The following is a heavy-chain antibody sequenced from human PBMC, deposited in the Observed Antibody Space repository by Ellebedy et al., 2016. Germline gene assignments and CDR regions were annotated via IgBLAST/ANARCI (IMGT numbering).Heavy chain of an antibody. CDR2: ISSSSSYI. J-gene: IGHJ4*02. CDR3: ARVSYGDYPDY. V-gene: IGHV3-21*01. CDR1: GFTFSSYS. Sequence: GESLKISXAASGFTFSSYSMNWVRQAPGKGLEWVSSISSSSSYIYYADSVKGRFTISRDNAKNSLYLQMNSLRAEDTAVYYCARVSYGDYPDYWGQGTLVTVSS. D-gene: IGHD4-17*01.